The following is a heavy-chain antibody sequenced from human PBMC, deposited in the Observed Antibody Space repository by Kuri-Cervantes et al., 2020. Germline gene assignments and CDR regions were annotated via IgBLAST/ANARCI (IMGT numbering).Heavy chain of an antibody. Sequence: GESLKISCAASGFTFSSYSMNWIRQAPGKGLEWVSYISSSGSTIYYADSVKGRFTISRDNAKNSLYLQMNSLRAEDTAVYYCARDYGSSWSPFDYWGQGTLVTVSS. D-gene: IGHD6-13*01. CDR1: GFTFSSYS. J-gene: IGHJ4*02. CDR3: ARDYGSSWSPFDY. CDR2: ISSSGSTI. V-gene: IGHV3-48*04.